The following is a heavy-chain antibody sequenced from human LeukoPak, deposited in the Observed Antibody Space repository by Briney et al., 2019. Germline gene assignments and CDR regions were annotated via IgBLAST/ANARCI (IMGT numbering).Heavy chain of an antibody. D-gene: IGHD3-22*01. CDR1: GYTFTSYG. V-gene: IGHV1-18*01. CDR2: ISACNGNT. CDR3: ARKRLDYDNSGYYYWLDY. Sequence: ASVKVSCKASGYTFTSYGISWVRQAPGQGLEWMGWISACNGNTNYAQKLQGRVTMTTDTSTSTAYMELRSLRSDDTAVYYCARKRLDYDNSGYYYWLDYWGQGTLVTVSS. J-gene: IGHJ4*02.